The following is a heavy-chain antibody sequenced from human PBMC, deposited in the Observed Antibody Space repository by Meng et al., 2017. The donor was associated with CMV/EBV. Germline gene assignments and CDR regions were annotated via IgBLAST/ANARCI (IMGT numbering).Heavy chain of an antibody. CDR1: GFTFDDYA. CDR3: AKAYGSYYIGDAFDI. Sequence: GGSLRLPCAASGFTFDDYAMHWVRQAPGKGLEWVSGISWNSGSIGYADSVKGRFTISRDNAKNSLYLQMNSLRAEDTALYYCAKAYGSYYIGDAFDIWGQGTMVTVSS. J-gene: IGHJ3*02. V-gene: IGHV3-9*01. D-gene: IGHD3-10*01. CDR2: ISWNSGSI.